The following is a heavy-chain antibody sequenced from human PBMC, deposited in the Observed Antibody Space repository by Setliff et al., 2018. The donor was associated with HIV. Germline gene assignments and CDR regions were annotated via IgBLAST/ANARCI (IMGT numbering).Heavy chain of an antibody. Sequence: SETLSLTCTVPGGSISSSNYYWGWIRQPPGKGREWIGSIFYSGSANYNPSLTSPVTISVDTSKNQFSLKLRSVTAADTAVYWCAREDSSYHYFDSWGQGMLVTVSS. D-gene: IGHD3-22*01. J-gene: IGHJ4*02. CDR3: AREDSSYHYFDS. V-gene: IGHV4-39*02. CDR2: IFYSGSA. CDR1: GGSISSSNYY.